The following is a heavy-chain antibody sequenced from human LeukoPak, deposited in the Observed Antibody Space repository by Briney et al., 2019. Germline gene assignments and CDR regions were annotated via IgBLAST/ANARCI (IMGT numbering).Heavy chain of an antibody. CDR2: ISSSGSTM. CDR3: AKYSPGIVGATGPLDY. V-gene: IGHV3-11*01. J-gene: IGHJ4*02. Sequence: PGGSLRLSCAASGFTFSNYYMSWIRQAPGKGLEWVSYISSSGSTMYYADSVKGRFTTSRDNAKNSLYLQMNSLRAEDTAVYYCAKYSPGIVGATGPLDYWGQGTLVTVSS. CDR1: GFTFSNYY. D-gene: IGHD1-26*01.